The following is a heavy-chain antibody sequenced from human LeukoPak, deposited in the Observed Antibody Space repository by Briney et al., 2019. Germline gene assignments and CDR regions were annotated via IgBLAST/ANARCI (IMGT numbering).Heavy chain of an antibody. CDR1: GYTFTGYY. CDR3: AREGRDSNYNY. V-gene: IGHV1-69*13. J-gene: IGHJ4*02. CDR2: IIPIFGTA. D-gene: IGHD4-11*01. Sequence: SVKVSSKASGYTFTGYYMHWVRQAPGQGLEWMGGIIPIFGTANYAQKFQGRVTITADESTSTAYMELSSLRSEDTAVYYCAREGRDSNYNYWGQGTLVTVSS.